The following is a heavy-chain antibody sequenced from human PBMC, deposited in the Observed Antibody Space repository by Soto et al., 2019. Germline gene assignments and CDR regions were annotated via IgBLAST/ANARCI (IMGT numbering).Heavy chain of an antibody. CDR2: ISSSSSYI. D-gene: IGHD5-12*01. Sequence: EVQLVESGGGLVKPGGSLRLSCAASGFTFSSYSMNWVRQAPGKGLEWVSSISSSSSYIYYADSVKGRFTISRDNAKNSLYLQMNSLRAEDTAVYYCASPLTPLGYSGYEINPGVDTYYYYGMDVWGQGTTVTVSS. CDR1: GFTFSSYS. V-gene: IGHV3-21*01. J-gene: IGHJ6*02. CDR3: ASPLTPLGYSGYEINPGVDTYYYYGMDV.